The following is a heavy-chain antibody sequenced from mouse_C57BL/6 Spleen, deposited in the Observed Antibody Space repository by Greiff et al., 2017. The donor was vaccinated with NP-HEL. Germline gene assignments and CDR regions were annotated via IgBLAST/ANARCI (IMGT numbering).Heavy chain of an antibody. J-gene: IGHJ3*01. Sequence: EVQLVESGGGLVKPGGSLKLSCAASGFTFSSYAMSWVRQTPEKRLEWVATISDGGSYTYYPDNVKGRFTISRDNAKNNLYLQMSHLKSEDTAMYYCARVYYGSRAFAYWGQGTLVTVSA. V-gene: IGHV5-4*01. CDR2: ISDGGSYT. CDR1: GFTFSSYA. D-gene: IGHD1-1*01. CDR3: ARVYYGSRAFAY.